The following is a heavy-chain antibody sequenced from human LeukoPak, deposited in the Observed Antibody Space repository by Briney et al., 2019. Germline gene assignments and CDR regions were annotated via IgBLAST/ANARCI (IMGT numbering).Heavy chain of an antibody. V-gene: IGHV1-2*06. CDR2: INPNSGGT. Sequence: ASVKVSCKASGYTFTGYYMHWVRQVPGQGLEWMGRINPNSGGTNYAQKFQGRVTMTRDTSISTAYMELSRLRSDDTAVYYCAITYSSVAFDYWGQGTLVTVSS. CDR3: AITYSSVAFDY. CDR1: GYTFTGYY. J-gene: IGHJ4*02. D-gene: IGHD6-19*01.